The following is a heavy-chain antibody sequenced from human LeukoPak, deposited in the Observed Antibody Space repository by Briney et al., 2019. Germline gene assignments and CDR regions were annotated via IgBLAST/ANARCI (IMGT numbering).Heavy chain of an antibody. CDR1: GGSIRSSPYY. D-gene: IGHD3-9*01. Sequence: PSEILSLTCTVSGGSIRSSPYYWGWIRQPPGKGLEWIGSIYYSGSTYYNPSLKSRVTISVDTSKNQFSLKLSSVTAADTAVYYCARQIDPWAPFDPWGQGTLVTVSS. J-gene: IGHJ5*02. CDR3: ARQIDPWAPFDP. CDR2: IYYSGST. V-gene: IGHV4-39*01.